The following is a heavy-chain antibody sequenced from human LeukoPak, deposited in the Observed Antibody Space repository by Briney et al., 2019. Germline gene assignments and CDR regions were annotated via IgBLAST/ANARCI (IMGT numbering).Heavy chain of an antibody. Sequence: SGTLSLTCAVSGGSIRSKNWWSWFRQSPGEGLEWIGDMYHSGSVNYDPSLKSRVSILKDKSERQFSLKLTSVTAADTAVYFCATGQWLAASEVWGQGTLVIVSS. V-gene: IGHV4-4*02. CDR3: ATGQWLAASEV. J-gene: IGHJ4*02. D-gene: IGHD6-19*01. CDR2: MYHSGSV. CDR1: GGSIRSKNW.